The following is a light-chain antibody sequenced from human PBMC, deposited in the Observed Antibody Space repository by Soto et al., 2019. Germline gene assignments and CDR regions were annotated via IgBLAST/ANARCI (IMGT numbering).Light chain of an antibody. Sequence: QSALTQPASVSGSPGQSITISSTGTRSDVVGYNYVSWYQQHPGKAPKLMIYEVSNRPSGVSNRFSGSKSGNTASLTIAGLQAEDEADYYCSSYTRSSTRVFGGGTKLTVL. V-gene: IGLV2-14*01. CDR1: RSDVVGYNY. J-gene: IGLJ3*02. CDR3: SSYTRSSTRV. CDR2: EVS.